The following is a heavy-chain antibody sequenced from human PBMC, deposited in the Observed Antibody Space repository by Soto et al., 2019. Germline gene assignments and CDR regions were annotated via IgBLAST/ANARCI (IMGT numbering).Heavy chain of an antibody. D-gene: IGHD1-1*01. Sequence: QITLKESGPTLVKPTQTITLTCSFSGFSLSTGGVGVAWIRQTPGKGLEWLAIIYYNDDKLYSPSLKSRLTITNDTSKNPLVLTTTNMDPVDTATYSFPHRTERGEANNFMRWVDPCGQGTLVTVSS. J-gene: IGHJ5*02. CDR1: GFSLSTGGVG. V-gene: IGHV2-5*01. CDR2: IYYNDDK. CDR3: PHRTERGEANNFMRWVDP.